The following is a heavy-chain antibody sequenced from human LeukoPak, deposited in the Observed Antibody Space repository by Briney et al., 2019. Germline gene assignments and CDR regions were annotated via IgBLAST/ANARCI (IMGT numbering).Heavy chain of an antibody. CDR2: ISSSSSYI. CDR1: GLTFSSYS. CDR3: ARAPGSSSSWYSADY. J-gene: IGHJ4*02. Sequence: GGSLRLSCAASGLTFSSYSMNWVRQAPGKGLEWVSSISSSSSYIYYADSVKGRFTISRDNAKNSLYLQMNSLRAEDTAVYYCARAPGSSSSWYSADYWGQGTLVTVSS. D-gene: IGHD6-13*01. V-gene: IGHV3-21*01.